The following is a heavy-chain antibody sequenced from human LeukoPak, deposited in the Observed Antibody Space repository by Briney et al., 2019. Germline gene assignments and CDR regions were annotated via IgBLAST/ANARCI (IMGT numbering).Heavy chain of an antibody. CDR3: ARHKEERSLEWLFPSFDY. J-gene: IGHJ4*02. CDR1: GGSISSSSYY. D-gene: IGHD3-3*01. Sequence: SETLSLTCTVSGGSISSSSYYWGWIRQPPGKGLEWIGSIYYSGSTYYNPSLKSRVTISVDTSKNQFSLKLSSVTAADTAVYYCARHKEERSLEWLFPSFDYWGQGTLVTVSS. CDR2: IYYSGST. V-gene: IGHV4-39*01.